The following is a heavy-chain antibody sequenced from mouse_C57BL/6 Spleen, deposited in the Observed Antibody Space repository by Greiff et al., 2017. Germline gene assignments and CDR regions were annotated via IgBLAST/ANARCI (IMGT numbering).Heavy chain of an antibody. D-gene: IGHD1-1*01. CDR1: GYAFTNYL. J-gene: IGHJ2*01. CDR2: INPGSGST. V-gene: IGHV1-54*01. Sequence: QVQLQQSGAELVRPGTSVKVSCKASGYAFTNYLIEWVKQRPGQGLEWIGVINPGSGSTNYNEKFKGKATLTVDKSSSTAYMQLSSLTSEDSAVYFCARGPYYCGGSCLYFDYWGQGTTLTVSS. CDR3: ARGPYYCGGSCLYFDY.